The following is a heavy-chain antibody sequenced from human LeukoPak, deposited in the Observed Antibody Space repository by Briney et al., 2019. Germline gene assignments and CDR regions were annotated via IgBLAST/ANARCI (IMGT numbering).Heavy chain of an antibody. CDR1: GFTFSSYW. D-gene: IGHD5-18*01. CDR3: ARGDTAMVFNFDY. CDR2: IKQDGSEK. Sequence: PGGSLRLSCAASGFTFSSYWMSWVRQAPGKGLEWVANIKQDGSEKYYVDSVKGRFTISRDNAKNPLYLQMNSLRAEDTAVYYCARGDTAMVFNFDYWGQGTLVTVSS. V-gene: IGHV3-7*04. J-gene: IGHJ4*02.